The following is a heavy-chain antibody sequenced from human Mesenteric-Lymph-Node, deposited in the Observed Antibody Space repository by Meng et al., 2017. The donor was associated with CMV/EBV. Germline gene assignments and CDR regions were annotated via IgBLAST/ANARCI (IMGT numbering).Heavy chain of an antibody. Sequence: GESLKISCAASGFTFSSYWMSWVRQAPGKGLEWVANIKQDGSEKYYVDSVKGRFTISRDNAKNSLYLQMNSLRTEDTAVYYCAQSGYDYYYYYYCGMDVWGQGTTVTVSS. CDR2: IKQDGSEK. CDR1: GFTFSSYW. V-gene: IGHV3-7*01. D-gene: IGHD5-12*01. J-gene: IGHJ6*02. CDR3: AQSGYDYYYYYYCGMDV.